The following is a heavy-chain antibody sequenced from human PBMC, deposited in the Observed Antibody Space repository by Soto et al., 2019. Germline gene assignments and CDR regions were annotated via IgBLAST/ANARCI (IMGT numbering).Heavy chain of an antibody. Sequence: GASVKVSCKASGYTFTSYGISWVRQAPGQGLEWMGWISAYNGNTNYAQKLQGRVTMTTDTSTSTAYMELRSLRSDDTAVYYCARLGVVVVAASARYYYYGMDVWGQGTTVTVSS. CDR1: GYTFTSYG. V-gene: IGHV1-18*01. CDR2: ISAYNGNT. CDR3: ARLGVVVVAASARYYYYGMDV. J-gene: IGHJ6*02. D-gene: IGHD2-15*01.